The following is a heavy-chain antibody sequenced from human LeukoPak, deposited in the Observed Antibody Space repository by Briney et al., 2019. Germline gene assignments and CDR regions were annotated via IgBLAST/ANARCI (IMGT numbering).Heavy chain of an antibody. V-gene: IGHV1-2*02. CDR1: GYTFTAYY. CDR2: INPNTGGT. CDR3: ARRGELIPGYYYYMDV. Sequence: ASVKVSCKASGYTFTAYYMHWVRQAPGQGLEWMGWINPNTGGTNYAQKFQGRVTMTRDTSITTAYMELSRLRSDDTAVYYCARRGELIPGYYYYMDVWGKGTTVTVSS. J-gene: IGHJ6*03. D-gene: IGHD1-7*01.